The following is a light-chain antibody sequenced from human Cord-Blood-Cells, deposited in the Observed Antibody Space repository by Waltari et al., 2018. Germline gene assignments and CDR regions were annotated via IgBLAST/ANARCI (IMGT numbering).Light chain of an antibody. CDR1: SGHSSSA. CDR2: LNSDGSH. V-gene: IGLV4-69*01. J-gene: IGLJ2*01. CDR3: QTWGTGMV. Sequence: LVLTQSPSASASLGASVTLTCPLSSGHSSSAIAWHQQQPEKGPRYLMKLNSDGSHSKGDGIPDRFSGSSSGAERYLTISSLQSEDEADYYCQTWGTGMVFGGGTKLTVL.